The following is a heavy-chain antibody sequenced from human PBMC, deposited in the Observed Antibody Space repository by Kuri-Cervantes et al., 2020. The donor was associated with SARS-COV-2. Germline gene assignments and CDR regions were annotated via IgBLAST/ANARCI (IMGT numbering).Heavy chain of an antibody. Sequence: SETLSLTCTVSGGSISSYYWSWIRQPPGKGLEWIGYIYYSGSTNYNPSLKSRVTISVDTSKNQFSLKLSSVTAADTAVYYCARWVWGGPRAGAFDIWGQGTMVTVSS. J-gene: IGHJ3*02. V-gene: IGHV4-59*01. CDR3: ARWVWGGPRAGAFDI. D-gene: IGHD3-10*01. CDR1: GGSISSYY. CDR2: IYYSGST.